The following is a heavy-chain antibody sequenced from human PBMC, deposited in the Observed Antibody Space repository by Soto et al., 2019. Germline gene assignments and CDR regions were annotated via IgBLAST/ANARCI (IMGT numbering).Heavy chain of an antibody. J-gene: IGHJ4*02. V-gene: IGHV4-59*06. CDR1: GGSISSCYCC. CDR2: IYYSGST. Sequence: SETLSLTCTVSGGSISSCYCCWIRQPPGKGLEWIGYIYYSGSTYYNPSLKSRVTISVDTSKNQFSLKLSSVTAADTAVYYCVMYYYDSSGYYYDYWGQGTLVTVPQ. D-gene: IGHD3-22*01. CDR3: VMYYYDSSGYYYDY.